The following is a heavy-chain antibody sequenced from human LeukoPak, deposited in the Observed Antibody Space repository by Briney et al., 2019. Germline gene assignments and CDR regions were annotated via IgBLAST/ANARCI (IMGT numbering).Heavy chain of an antibody. J-gene: IGHJ1*01. CDR1: GFTFSSYA. CDR2: ISYDGSNK. CDR3: ARDLRYSSNHLAGDFQH. D-gene: IGHD6-13*01. V-gene: IGHV3-30*04. Sequence: PGGSLRLSCAASGFTFSSYAMHWVRQAPGKGLEWVAVISYDGSNKYYADSVKGRFTISRDNAKNSLYLQMNSLRAEDTAVYYCARDLRYSSNHLAGDFQHWGQGTLVTVSS.